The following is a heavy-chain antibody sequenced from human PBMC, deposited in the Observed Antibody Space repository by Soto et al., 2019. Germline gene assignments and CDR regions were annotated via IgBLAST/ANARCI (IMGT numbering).Heavy chain of an antibody. V-gene: IGHV1-69*02. CDR2: IIPILGIA. Sequence: QVQLVQSGAEVKKPGSSVKVSCKASGGTFSSYTISWVRQAPGQGLEWMGRIIPILGIANYAQKFQGRVTLTXXKXTXXAYMELSSLRSEDTAVYYCARPSDPHRDGYNPLGYWGQGTLVTVSS. CDR3: ARPSDPHRDGYNPLGY. D-gene: IGHD5-12*01. J-gene: IGHJ4*02. CDR1: GGTFSSYT.